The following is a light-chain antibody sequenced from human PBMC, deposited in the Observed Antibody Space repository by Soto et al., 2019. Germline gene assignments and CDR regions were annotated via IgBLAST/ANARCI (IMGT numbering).Light chain of an antibody. CDR3: QEYNNWPPWT. CDR2: GAS. CDR1: QRISSN. J-gene: IGKJ1*01. Sequence: EIVMTQSPATLSVSPGERATLSCRASQRISSNLAWYQHKPGQAPRLLIFGASNRATGIPDRFSGSGSETEFTRTISRRQTEDSAAYYCQEYNNWPPWTVGQGTKVDIK. V-gene: IGKV3-15*01.